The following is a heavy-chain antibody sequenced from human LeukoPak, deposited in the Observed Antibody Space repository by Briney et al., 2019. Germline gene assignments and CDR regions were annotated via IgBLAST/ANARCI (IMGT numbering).Heavy chain of an antibody. Sequence: GESLKISCKGSGYSFTTYWISWVRQLPGKGLEWMGRIDPSDSYTNYSPSFQGHVTIPAYKSFSTAYLQWTSLKASDTAMYYCARHAKAYGSSCDYWGQGTLVTVSS. V-gene: IGHV5-10-1*01. J-gene: IGHJ4*02. CDR1: GYSFTTYW. CDR3: ARHAKAYGSSCDY. D-gene: IGHD6-13*01. CDR2: IDPSDSYT.